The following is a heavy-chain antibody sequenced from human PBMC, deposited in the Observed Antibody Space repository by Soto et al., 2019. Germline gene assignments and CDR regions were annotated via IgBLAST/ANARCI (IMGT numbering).Heavy chain of an antibody. Sequence: GASVKVSCKASGYTFTSYGISWVRQAPGQGLEWMGWISAYNGNTNYAQKLQGRVTMTTDTSTSTAYMELRSLRSDDTAVYYCARDSELFLDWSYYYYMDVWGKGTTVTVSS. V-gene: IGHV1-18*01. CDR2: ISAYNGNT. CDR3: ARDSELFLDWSYYYYMDV. CDR1: GYTFTSYG. J-gene: IGHJ6*03. D-gene: IGHD3-3*01.